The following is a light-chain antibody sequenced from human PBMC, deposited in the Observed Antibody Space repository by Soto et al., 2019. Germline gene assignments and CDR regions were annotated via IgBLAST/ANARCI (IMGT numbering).Light chain of an antibody. Sequence: EIVLTQSPGTLSLSPGERATLSCRASQSVSSSYLAWYQQKPGQAPRLLIYGASSRATDIPDRFSGSGSGTDFTLTISGLEPEDFAVYYCQQYSTSPYTFGQGTKLEVK. CDR3: QQYSTSPYT. CDR2: GAS. V-gene: IGKV3-20*01. CDR1: QSVSSSY. J-gene: IGKJ2*01.